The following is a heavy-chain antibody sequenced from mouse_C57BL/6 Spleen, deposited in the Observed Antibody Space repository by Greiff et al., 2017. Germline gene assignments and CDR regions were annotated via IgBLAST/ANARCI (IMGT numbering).Heavy chain of an antibody. CDR3: ARWDGYYSYAMDY. Sequence: EVKLQESGPGLVKPSQSLSLTCSVTGYSITSGYYWNWIRQFPGNKLEWMGYISYDGSNNYNPSLKNRISITRDTSKNQFFLKLNSVTTEDTATYYCARWDGYYSYAMDYWGQGTSVTVSS. CDR2: ISYDGSN. V-gene: IGHV3-6*01. J-gene: IGHJ4*01. D-gene: IGHD2-3*01. CDR1: GYSITSGYY.